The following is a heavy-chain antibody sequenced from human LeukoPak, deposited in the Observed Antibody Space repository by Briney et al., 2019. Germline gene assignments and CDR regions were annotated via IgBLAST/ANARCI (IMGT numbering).Heavy chain of an antibody. D-gene: IGHD6-19*01. CDR3: ATKQWLAPPPDS. Sequence: GSLRLSCAASGFTFSKYWMLWVRQAPGKGLESVSRINTDGTVTTYADSVKGRFAVSRDNADNTMFLQTNSVRDEDTAVYYCATKQWLAPPPDSWGQGTPVTVSS. CDR2: INTDGTVT. J-gene: IGHJ4*02. V-gene: IGHV3-74*01. CDR1: GFTFSKYW.